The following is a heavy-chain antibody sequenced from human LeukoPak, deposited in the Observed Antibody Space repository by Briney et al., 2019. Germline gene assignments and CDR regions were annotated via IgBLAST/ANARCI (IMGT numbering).Heavy chain of an antibody. CDR1: GFTFSSYS. D-gene: IGHD3-16*01. V-gene: IGHV3-21*01. CDR2: ISSSSSYI. Sequence: KSGGSLRLSCAASGFTFSSYSMNWVRQAPGKGLEWVSSISSSSSYIYYADSVKGRFTISRDNAKNSLYLQMNSLRAEDTAVYYCARGVVARGDYWGQGTLVTVSP. J-gene: IGHJ4*02. CDR3: ARGVVARGDY.